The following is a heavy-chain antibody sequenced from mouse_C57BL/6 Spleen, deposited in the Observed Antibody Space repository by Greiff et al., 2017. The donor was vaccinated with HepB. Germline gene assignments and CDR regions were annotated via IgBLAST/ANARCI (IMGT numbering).Heavy chain of an antibody. V-gene: IGHV1-42*01. CDR2: INPSTGGT. D-gene: IGHD1-1*01. Sequence: EVQLQQSGPELVKPGASVKISCKASGYSFTGYYMNWVKQSPEKSLEWIGEINPSTGGTTYNQKFKAKATLTVDKSSSTAYMQLKSLTSEDSAVYYCARRGSYGSNYWGQGTTLTVSS. CDR3: ARRGSYGSNY. J-gene: IGHJ2*01. CDR1: GYSFTGYY.